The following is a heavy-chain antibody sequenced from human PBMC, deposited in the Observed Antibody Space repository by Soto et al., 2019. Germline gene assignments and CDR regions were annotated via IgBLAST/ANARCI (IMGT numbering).Heavy chain of an antibody. Sequence: PGGSLRLSCAASGFTFSSYEMNWVRQAPGKGLEWVSYISSSGSTIYYADSVKGRFTISRDNAKNSLYLQMNSLRAEDTAVYYCAVVGATKILYYFDYWGQGTLVTVSS. CDR1: GFTFSSYE. CDR3: AVVGATKILYYFDY. J-gene: IGHJ4*02. CDR2: ISSSGSTI. V-gene: IGHV3-48*03. D-gene: IGHD1-26*01.